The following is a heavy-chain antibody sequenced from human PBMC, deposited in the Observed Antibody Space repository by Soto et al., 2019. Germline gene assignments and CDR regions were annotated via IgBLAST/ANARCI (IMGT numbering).Heavy chain of an antibody. CDR3: ARGGCGSSTSCYFLVYYGMDV. V-gene: IGHV4-31*03. CDR1: GGSISSGGYY. J-gene: IGHJ6*02. CDR2: IYYSGST. Sequence: LALTCTVSGGSISSGGYYWSWIRQHPGKGREGIGYIYYSGSTYYNPSLKSRVTISVDTSKNQFSLKLSSVTAADTAVYYCARGGCGSSTSCYFLVYYGMDVWGQGTTVTVSS. D-gene: IGHD2-2*01.